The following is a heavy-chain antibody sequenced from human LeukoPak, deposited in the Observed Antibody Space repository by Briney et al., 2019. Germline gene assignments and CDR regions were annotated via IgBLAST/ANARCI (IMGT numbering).Heavy chain of an antibody. CDR3: ARDGGKAFDI. V-gene: IGHV4-59*12. Sequence: SETLSLTCTVSGGSISNYYWSWIRQPPGKGLEWIGYVFYSGSTNYNPSLKSRVTISVDTSKNQFSLKLSSVTAADTAVYYCARDGGKAFDIWGQGTMVTVSS. J-gene: IGHJ3*02. D-gene: IGHD3-3*01. CDR1: GGSISNYY. CDR2: VFYSGST.